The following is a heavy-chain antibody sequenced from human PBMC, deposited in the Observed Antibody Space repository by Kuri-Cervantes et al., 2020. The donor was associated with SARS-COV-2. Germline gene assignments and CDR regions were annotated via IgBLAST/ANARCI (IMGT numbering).Heavy chain of an antibody. Sequence: ASVKVSCKASGYTFTGYYIHWVRQAPGQGLEWMGWINPNSGGTNYAQKFQGRVTVTSDTSISTAYMELSGLRSDDTAVYYCTRDGGIAARSDYGGQGTLVTVSS. V-gene: IGHV1-2*02. CDR1: GYTFTGYY. D-gene: IGHD6-6*01. CDR2: INPNSGGT. CDR3: TRDGGIAARSDY. J-gene: IGHJ4*02.